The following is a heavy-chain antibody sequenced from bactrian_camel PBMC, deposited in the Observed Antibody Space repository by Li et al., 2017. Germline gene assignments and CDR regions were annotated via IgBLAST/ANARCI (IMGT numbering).Heavy chain of an antibody. CDR1: GYMQC. V-gene: IGHV3S54*01. CDR3: ATRRVENGGSWYGVGIVFNL. J-gene: IGHJ4*01. D-gene: IGHD6*01. CDR2: IATGSGNT. Sequence: HVQLVESGGGLVQPGGSLRLSCAASGYMQCMAWFRQAPGKEREGVARIATGSGNTYYADSVKGRFTIPQDNAKNTVYLQMNSPKSEDTALYYCATRRVENGGSWYGVGIVFNLWGQGTQVTVS.